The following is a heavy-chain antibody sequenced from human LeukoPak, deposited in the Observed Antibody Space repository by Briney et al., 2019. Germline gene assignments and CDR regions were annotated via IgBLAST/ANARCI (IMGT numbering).Heavy chain of an antibody. CDR2: INQGGSET. CDR1: EFSFSDFW. Sequence: GGSLRLSCAASEFSFSDFWMGWVRQAPGKGLEWVAKINQGGSETYYVDSVKGRFTISRDNAKKSLFLQMNSLRAEDTAVYYCTKGRSNHYWGQGTLVTVSA. CDR3: TKGRSNHY. V-gene: IGHV3-7*01. D-gene: IGHD4-11*01. J-gene: IGHJ4*02.